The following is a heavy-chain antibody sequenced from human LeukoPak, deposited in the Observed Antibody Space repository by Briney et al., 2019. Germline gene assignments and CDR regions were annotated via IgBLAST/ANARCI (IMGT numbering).Heavy chain of an antibody. Sequence: GGSLRLSCEASGFTFSSYAMSWVRQAPGKGLEWVSAVSGSGRSTYYADSVKGRFTISRDNSKNTLSLQMNSLRAEDTAVYYCAKDGGDYDILTGYSYDAFDVWGQGTMVTVSS. J-gene: IGHJ3*01. CDR1: GFTFSSYA. D-gene: IGHD3-9*01. CDR3: AKDGGDYDILTGYSYDAFDV. V-gene: IGHV3-23*01. CDR2: VSGSGRST.